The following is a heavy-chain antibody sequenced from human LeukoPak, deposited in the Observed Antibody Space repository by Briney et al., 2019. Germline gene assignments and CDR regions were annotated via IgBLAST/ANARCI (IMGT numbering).Heavy chain of an antibody. CDR3: ARAGRFFEY. J-gene: IGHJ4*02. V-gene: IGHV3-23*01. CDR2: ISESGGTT. CDR1: GFTFNNYA. Sequence: GGSLRLSCAASGFTFNNYAMNWVRQAPGKGLEWVSSISESGGTTDYADSVKGRFTISRDNSKNTLYLQMNSLRAEDTAVYYCARAGRFFEYWGQGTLVTVSS.